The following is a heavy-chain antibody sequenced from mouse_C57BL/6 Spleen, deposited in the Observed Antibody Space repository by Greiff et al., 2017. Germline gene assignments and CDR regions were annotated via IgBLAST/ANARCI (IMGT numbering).Heavy chain of an antibody. J-gene: IGHJ4*01. Sequence: EVKLVESGGDLVKPGGSLKLSCAASGFTFSSYGMSWVRQTPDQRLEWVATISSAGSYTYYPDSVKGRFTFTGDNAKNTLYLQMSSLKSEDTAMYYCARQYDYDGDAMDYWGQGTSVTVSS. D-gene: IGHD2-4*01. V-gene: IGHV5-6*02. CDR3: ARQYDYDGDAMDY. CDR1: GFTFSSYG. CDR2: ISSAGSYT.